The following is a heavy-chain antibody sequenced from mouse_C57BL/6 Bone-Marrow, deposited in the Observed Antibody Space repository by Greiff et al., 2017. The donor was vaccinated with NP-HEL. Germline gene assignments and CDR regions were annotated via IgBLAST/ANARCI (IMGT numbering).Heavy chain of an antibody. CDR1: GYAFSSSW. CDR2: IYPGDGDT. V-gene: IGHV1-82*01. Sequence: VQLQQSGPELVKPGASVKISCKASGYAFSSSWMNWVKQRPGKGLEWIGRIYPGDGDTNYNGKFKGKATLTADKSSSTAYMQLSSLTSEDSAVYFCARLENYGIDYWGQGTLVTVSA. CDR3: ARLENYGIDY. J-gene: IGHJ3*01. D-gene: IGHD1-1*01.